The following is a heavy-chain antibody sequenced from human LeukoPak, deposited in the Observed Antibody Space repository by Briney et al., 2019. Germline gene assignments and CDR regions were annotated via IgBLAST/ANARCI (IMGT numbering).Heavy chain of an antibody. J-gene: IGHJ3*02. D-gene: IGHD3-22*01. CDR2: INHSGST. Sequence: PSETLSLTCAVYGGSFSGYYWSWIRQPPGKGLEWIGEINHSGSTNYNPSLKSRVTISVDTSKNQFSLELSSVTAADTAVYYCARGMKWAYYYDSSGRRDDAFDIWGQGTMVTVSS. CDR1: GGSFSGYY. V-gene: IGHV4-34*01. CDR3: ARGMKWAYYYDSSGRRDDAFDI.